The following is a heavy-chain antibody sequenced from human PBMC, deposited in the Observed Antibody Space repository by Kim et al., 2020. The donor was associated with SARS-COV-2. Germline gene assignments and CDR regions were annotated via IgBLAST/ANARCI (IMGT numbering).Heavy chain of an antibody. D-gene: IGHD3-22*01. CDR3: ARLDDSSGCFDY. Sequence: SETLSLTCSVSGGSISSSSYYWGWIRQPSGKGLEWIGSIYYSGSTYYNPSLKSRVTISVDTSKNQFSLKLSSVTAADTAVYYCARLDDSSGCFDYWGQGTLVTVSS. CDR1: GGSISSSSYY. CDR2: IYYSGST. V-gene: IGHV4-39*01. J-gene: IGHJ4*02.